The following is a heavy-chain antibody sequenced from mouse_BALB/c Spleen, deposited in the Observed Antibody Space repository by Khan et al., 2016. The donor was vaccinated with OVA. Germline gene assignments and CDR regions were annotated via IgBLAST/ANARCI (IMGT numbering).Heavy chain of an antibody. J-gene: IGHJ2*01. V-gene: IGHV5-6-4*01. CDR1: GFAFSSYS. Sequence: EVELVESGGGLVKPGGSLKLSCAASGFAFSSYSMSWVRQTPEKGLEWVATITSGGSSTYYPHSVKGRFTISRDNAKNTLYLQMSSLKSEDTAMYYGTRDRNYYSSSFYFDYWGQGTTLTVSS. D-gene: IGHD1-1*01. CDR2: ITSGGSST. CDR3: TRDRNYYSSSFYFDY.